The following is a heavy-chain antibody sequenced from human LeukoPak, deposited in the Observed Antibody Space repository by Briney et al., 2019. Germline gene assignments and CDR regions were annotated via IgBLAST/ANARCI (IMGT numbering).Heavy chain of an antibody. CDR1: GFTFSSYA. CDR2: ISGSGGST. J-gene: IGHJ3*02. D-gene: IGHD3-10*01. Sequence: GGSLRLSCAASGFTFSSYAMSWVRQAPGKGLEWVSAISGSGGSTYYADSVKGRFTISRDNSKHTLYLQMNSLRAEDTAVYYCAKDMVRGVPPLDAFDIWGQGTMVTVSS. V-gene: IGHV3-23*01. CDR3: AKDMVRGVPPLDAFDI.